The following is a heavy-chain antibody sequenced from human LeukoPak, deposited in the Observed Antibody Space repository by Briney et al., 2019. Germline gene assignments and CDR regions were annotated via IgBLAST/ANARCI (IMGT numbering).Heavy chain of an antibody. J-gene: IGHJ4*02. Sequence: SETLSLTCAVYGGSFSGYYWSWIRQPPGKGLEWIGEINHSGSTNYNPSLKSRVTISVDTSKNQFSLKLSSVTAADTAVYYCARDGEGSGFDMGYWGQGTLVTVSS. V-gene: IGHV4-34*01. CDR3: ARDGEGSGFDMGY. CDR1: GGSFSGYY. D-gene: IGHD5-12*01. CDR2: INHSGST.